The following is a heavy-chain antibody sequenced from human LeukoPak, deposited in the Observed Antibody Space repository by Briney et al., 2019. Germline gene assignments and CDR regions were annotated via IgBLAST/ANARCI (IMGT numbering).Heavy chain of an antibody. CDR2: IYSGGST. CDR1: GFTVSSNY. V-gene: IGHV3-53*01. CDR3: ARWPYSSSYYFDY. J-gene: IGHJ4*02. Sequence: GGSLRLSCAASGFTVSSNYMSWVRQAPGKGLEWVSVIYSGGSTYYADSVKGRFTISRDNSKNTLYLQMNSLRAEDTAVYYCARWPYSSSYYFDYWGQGTLVTVSS. D-gene: IGHD6-6*01.